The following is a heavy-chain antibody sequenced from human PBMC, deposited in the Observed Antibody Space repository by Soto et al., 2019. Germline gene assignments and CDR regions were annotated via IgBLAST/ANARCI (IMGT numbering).Heavy chain of an antibody. CDR2: IYYSGST. Sequence: QLQLQESGPGLVKPSETLSLTCTVSGGSISSSSYYWGWIRQPPGKGLEWIGSIYYSGSTYYNPSLKSRVTISVDTSKNQCALKLSSVTAADPAVDYCAETGSWYGDYWGQGTLVTVSS. D-gene: IGHD6-13*01. CDR3: AETGSWYGDY. V-gene: IGHV4-39*01. CDR1: GGSISSSSYY. J-gene: IGHJ4*02.